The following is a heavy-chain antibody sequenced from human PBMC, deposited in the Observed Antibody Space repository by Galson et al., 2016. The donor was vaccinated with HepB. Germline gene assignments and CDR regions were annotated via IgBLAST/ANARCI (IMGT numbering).Heavy chain of an antibody. CDR2: FYPDGGT. V-gene: IGHV3-53*01. CDR1: GFIVSSNY. J-gene: IGHJ4*01. D-gene: IGHD5-18*01. Sequence: SLRLSCAVSGFIVSSNYMSWVRQAPGKGLEWVPVFYPDGGTYYADSVKGRFTISRDNSKNTLYLQMNSLRAEDTAMYYCASSIHGYNWGHGTLVTVSS. CDR3: ASSIHGYN.